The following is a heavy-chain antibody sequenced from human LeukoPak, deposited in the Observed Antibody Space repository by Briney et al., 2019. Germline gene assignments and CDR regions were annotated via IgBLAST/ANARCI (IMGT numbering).Heavy chain of an antibody. J-gene: IGHJ5*02. CDR2: INHSGST. D-gene: IGHD1-1*01. V-gene: IGHV4-34*01. CDR1: GGSFSGYY. CDR3: ARGGLERRRNWFDP. Sequence: KPSETLSLTCAVYGGSFSGYYWSWIRQPPGKGLEWIGEINHSGSTNYNPSLKSRVTISVDTSKNQFSLKLSSVTAADTAVYYWARGGLERRRNWFDPWGQGTLVTVSS.